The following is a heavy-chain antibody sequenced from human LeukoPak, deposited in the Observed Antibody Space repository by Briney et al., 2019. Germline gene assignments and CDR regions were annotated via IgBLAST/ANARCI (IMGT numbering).Heavy chain of an antibody. CDR2: LYSGGST. V-gene: IGHV3-66*01. CDR3: ARGGGDYNPFDY. D-gene: IGHD2-21*02. J-gene: IGHJ4*02. CDR1: AFIVSSNY. Sequence: GGSLRLSCAVSAFIVSSNYMSWVRQAPGKGLEWVSVLYSGGSTYYADSVKGRFTISRDNSKNTLFLQMNSLRADDTAVYYCARGGGDYNPFDYWGQGTLVTVSS.